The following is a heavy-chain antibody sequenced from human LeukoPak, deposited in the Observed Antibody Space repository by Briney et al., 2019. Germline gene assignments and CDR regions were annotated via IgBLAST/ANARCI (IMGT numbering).Heavy chain of an antibody. Sequence: SETLSLTCTVSGGSISRYYWSWIRQPPGKGLEWIGYIYYSGSTNYNPSLKSRVTISVDTSKNQFSLKLSSVTAADTAVYYCARHAEDIVVGDSEYFDYWGQGTLVTVSS. CDR2: IYYSGST. D-gene: IGHD2-15*01. V-gene: IGHV4-59*08. CDR3: ARHAEDIVVGDSEYFDY. J-gene: IGHJ4*02. CDR1: GGSISRYY.